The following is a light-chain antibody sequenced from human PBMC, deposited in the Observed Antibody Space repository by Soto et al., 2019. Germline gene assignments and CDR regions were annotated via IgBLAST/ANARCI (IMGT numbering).Light chain of an antibody. Sequence: EIVLTQSPGTLSLSPGERATLSCRASQSVFNNHIGWYQQKPGQAPRRLIFGASFRATGIPDRFSGSGSGTDFTLTVSSLEPEDFALYYCQQRSNWPPEITFGQGTRLEIK. CDR1: QSVFNNH. CDR3: QQRSNWPPEIT. J-gene: IGKJ5*01. CDR2: GAS. V-gene: IGKV3D-20*02.